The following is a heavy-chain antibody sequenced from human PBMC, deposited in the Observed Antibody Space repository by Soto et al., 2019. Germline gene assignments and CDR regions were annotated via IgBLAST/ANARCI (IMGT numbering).Heavy chain of an antibody. CDR2: INPNSGGT. J-gene: IGHJ5*02. V-gene: IGHV1-2*04. CDR1: GYTFTGYY. Sequence: ASVKVSCKASGYTFTGYYMHWVRQAPGQGLEWMGWINPNSGGTNYAQKFQGWVTMTRDTSISTAYMELSRLRSDDTAVYYCARDPSPYYYDSSGYYPGYNWFDPWGQGTQVT. CDR3: ARDPSPYYYDSSGYYPGYNWFDP. D-gene: IGHD3-22*01.